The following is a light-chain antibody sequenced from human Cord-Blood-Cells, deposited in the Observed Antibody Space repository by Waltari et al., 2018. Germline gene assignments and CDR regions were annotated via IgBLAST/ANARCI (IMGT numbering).Light chain of an antibody. CDR2: AAS. Sequence: IQMTPSPSSRSASVGDRVTITCRASQSISSYLNWYQQKPGKAPKLLIYAASSLQSGVPSRFSGSGSGTDFTLTISSLQPEDFATDYCQQSYSTPETFGQGTKVEIK. CDR3: QQSYSTPET. J-gene: IGKJ1*01. CDR1: QSISSY. V-gene: IGKV1-39*01.